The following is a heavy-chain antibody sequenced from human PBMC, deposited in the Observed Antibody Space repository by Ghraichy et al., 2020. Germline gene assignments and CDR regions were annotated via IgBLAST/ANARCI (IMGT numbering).Heavy chain of an antibody. CDR2: MNPNSGNT. J-gene: IGHJ6*03. CDR3: ARVYRELRFLEWLNRNDYYYYYYMDV. CDR1: GYTFTSYD. D-gene: IGHD3-3*01. Sequence: ASVKVSCKASGYTFTSYDINWVRQATGQGLEWMGWMNPNSGNTGYAQKFQGRVTMTRNTSISTAYMELSSLRSEDTAVYYCARVYRELRFLEWLNRNDYYYYYYMDVWGKGTTVTVSS. V-gene: IGHV1-8*01.